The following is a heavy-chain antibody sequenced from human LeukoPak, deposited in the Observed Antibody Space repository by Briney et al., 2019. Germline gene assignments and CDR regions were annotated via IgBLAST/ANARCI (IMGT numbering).Heavy chain of an antibody. V-gene: IGHV3-23*01. CDR2: ISGSGGST. CDR1: GFTFSSYA. J-gene: IGHJ4*02. CDR3: ARTIVGSYCSRTSCYFDY. Sequence: QPGGSLRLSCAASGFTFSSYAMSGVRQARGKGLEWVSAISGSGGSTYYADSVKGRFTISRDNSKNTLYLQMNSLRAEDTAVYYCARTIVGSYCSRTSCYFDYWGQGTLVTVSS. D-gene: IGHD2-2*01.